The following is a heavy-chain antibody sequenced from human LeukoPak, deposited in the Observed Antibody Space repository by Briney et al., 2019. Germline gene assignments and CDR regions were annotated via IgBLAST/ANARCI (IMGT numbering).Heavy chain of an antibody. J-gene: IGHJ4*02. D-gene: IGHD4-17*01. Sequence: SVKVSCTASGGTFSSYAISWVRQAPGQGLEWMGGIIPIFGTANYAQKFQGRVTITADESTSTAYMELSRLRSEDPAVYYCARDGYGDYVLDYWGQGTLVTVSS. CDR1: GGTFSSYA. CDR2: IIPIFGTA. V-gene: IGHV1-69*13. CDR3: ARDGYGDYVLDY.